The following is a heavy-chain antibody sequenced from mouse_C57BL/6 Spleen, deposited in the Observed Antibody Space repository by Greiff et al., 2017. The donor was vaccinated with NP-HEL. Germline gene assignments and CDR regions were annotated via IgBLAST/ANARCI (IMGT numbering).Heavy chain of an antibody. V-gene: IGHV1-59*01. CDR1: GYTFTSYW. D-gene: IGHD2-4*01. Sequence: QVQLQQPGAELVRPGTSVKLSCKASGYTFTSYWMHWVKQRPGQGLEWIGVIDPSDSYTNYNQKFKGKATLTVDTSSSTANMQLSSLTSEDSAVYYCARSEGITTWKGHYFDYWGQGTTLTVSS. CDR2: IDPSDSYT. CDR3: ARSEGITTWKGHYFDY. J-gene: IGHJ2*01.